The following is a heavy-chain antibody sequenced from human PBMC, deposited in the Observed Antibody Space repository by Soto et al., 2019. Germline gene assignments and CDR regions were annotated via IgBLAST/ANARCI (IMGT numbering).Heavy chain of an antibody. CDR1: GGSISSSSYY. CDR3: ARHTHYDYIWGLVDY. D-gene: IGHD3-16*01. Sequence: QLQLQESGPGLVKPSETLSLTCTVSGGSISSSSYYWGWIRQPPGKGLEWIGSIYYSGSTYYNPSLKSRVTISVDTSKNQFSLKLSSVTAADTAVYYCARHTHYDYIWGLVDYWGQGTLVTVSS. J-gene: IGHJ4*02. CDR2: IYYSGST. V-gene: IGHV4-39*01.